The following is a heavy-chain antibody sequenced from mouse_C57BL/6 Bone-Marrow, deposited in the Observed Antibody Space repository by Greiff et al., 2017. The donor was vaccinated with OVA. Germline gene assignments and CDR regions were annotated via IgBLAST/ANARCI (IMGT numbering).Heavy chain of an antibody. CDR1: GYTFTNYW. CDR3: ARRGPYYAMDY. V-gene: IGHV1-63*01. Sequence: VQLQQSGAELVRPGTSVKMSCKASGYTFTNYWIGWAKQRPGHGLEWIGDIYPGGGYTNYNEKFKGKATLTADKSSSTAYMQFSSLTSEDSAIYYCARRGPYYAMDYWGQGTSVTVSS. J-gene: IGHJ4*01. CDR2: IYPGGGYT. D-gene: IGHD3-3*01.